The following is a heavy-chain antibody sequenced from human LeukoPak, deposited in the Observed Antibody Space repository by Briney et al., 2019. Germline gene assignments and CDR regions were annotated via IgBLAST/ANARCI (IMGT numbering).Heavy chain of an antibody. Sequence: GGSLRLSCTVSGFTFSDYWMTWARQAPGKGLEWVANLRPDGSDKYYVDSVKGRFTISRDDAKKLVYLQMNSLRAEDTAVYYCARDAYDDASESWGQGTLVTVSS. D-gene: IGHD3-3*01. J-gene: IGHJ5*02. CDR1: GFTFSDYW. CDR2: LRPDGSDK. CDR3: ARDAYDDASES. V-gene: IGHV3-7*01.